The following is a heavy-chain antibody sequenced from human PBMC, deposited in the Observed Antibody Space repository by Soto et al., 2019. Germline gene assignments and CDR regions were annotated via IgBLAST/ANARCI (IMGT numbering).Heavy chain of an antibody. Sequence: QVQLVQSGAEVKKPGASVKVSCKASGYTFTSYAMHWVRQAPGQRLEWMGWINAGNGNTKYSQKFQGRVTITRDTSASTADTELSSLRSEDTAVYYCARDHQWELLRWFDPWGQGTLVTVSS. V-gene: IGHV1-3*01. CDR1: GYTFTSYA. D-gene: IGHD1-26*01. CDR2: INAGNGNT. J-gene: IGHJ5*02. CDR3: ARDHQWELLRWFDP.